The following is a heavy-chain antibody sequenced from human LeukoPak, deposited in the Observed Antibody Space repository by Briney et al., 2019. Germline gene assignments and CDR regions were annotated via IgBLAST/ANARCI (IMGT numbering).Heavy chain of an antibody. CDR2: INHSGST. Sequence: SEILSLTCAVYGGSFSGYYWSWIRQPPGKGLEWIGEINHSGSTNYNPSLKSRVTISVDTSKNQFSLKLSSVTAADTAVYYCARRPNIVVVPAATESAWFDPWGQGTLVTVSS. V-gene: IGHV4-34*01. CDR3: ARRPNIVVVPAATESAWFDP. J-gene: IGHJ5*02. CDR1: GGSFSGYY. D-gene: IGHD2-2*01.